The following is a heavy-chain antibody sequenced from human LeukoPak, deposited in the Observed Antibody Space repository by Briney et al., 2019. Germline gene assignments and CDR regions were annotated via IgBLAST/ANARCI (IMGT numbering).Heavy chain of an antibody. D-gene: IGHD3-10*01. V-gene: IGHV3-48*03. CDR1: GFTFGSYE. CDR2: ISSSGSTI. CDR3: ARVGFGELSD. J-gene: IGHJ4*02. Sequence: PGGSLRLSCAASGFTFGSYEMNWVRQAPGKGLEWVSYISSSGSTIYYADSVKGRFTISRDNAKNSLYLQMNSLRAEDTAVYYCARVGFGELSDWGQGTLVTVSS.